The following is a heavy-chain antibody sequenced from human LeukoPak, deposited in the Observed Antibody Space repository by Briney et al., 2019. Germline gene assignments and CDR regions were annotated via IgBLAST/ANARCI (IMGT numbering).Heavy chain of an antibody. CDR3: ARCDFWSGYFTYYFDY. CDR2: INHSGST. Sequence: PSETLSLTCAVYGGSFSGYYWSWIRQPPGKGLEWIGEINHSGSTNYNPSLKSRVTISVDTSKNQFSLKLSSVTAADTAVYHCARCDFWSGYFTYYFDYWGQGTLVTVSS. CDR1: GGSFSGYY. J-gene: IGHJ4*02. V-gene: IGHV4-34*01. D-gene: IGHD3-3*01.